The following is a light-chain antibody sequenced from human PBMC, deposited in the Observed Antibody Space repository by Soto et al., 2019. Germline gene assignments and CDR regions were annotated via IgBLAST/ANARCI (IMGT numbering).Light chain of an antibody. CDR3: QQYASYPLT. CDR1: QSISSW. CDR2: KTS. J-gene: IGKJ4*01. V-gene: IGKV1-5*03. Sequence: DIQMTQSPSTLSASVGDRVTITCRASQSISSWLDWYQKKPGKAPNLLIYKTSSLESGVPSRFSGSGSGTEFTLTVNSLQPDDFATYSCQQYASYPLTFGGGTKVEIK.